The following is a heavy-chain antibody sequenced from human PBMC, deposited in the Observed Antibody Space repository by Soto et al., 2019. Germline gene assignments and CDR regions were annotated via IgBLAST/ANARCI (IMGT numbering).Heavy chain of an antibody. V-gene: IGHV4-39*01. J-gene: IGHJ6*02. CDR1: GYSVTSSDYY. CDR2: MFYSGLT. CDR3: APLSVSLSGPYGIHV. Sequence: SETLSLTCSVSGYSVTSSDYYWAWIRQPPGKGLEWIGSMFYSGLTYYNPSLKSRVTLSVDTSKNQFSVRLNSVTAADTAVYYCAPLSVSLSGPYGIHVWGQGTTVTVPS. D-gene: IGHD2-15*01.